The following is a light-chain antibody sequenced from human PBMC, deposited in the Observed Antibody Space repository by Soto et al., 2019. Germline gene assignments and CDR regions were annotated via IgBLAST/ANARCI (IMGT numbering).Light chain of an antibody. CDR2: GNN. Sequence: QSVLTQPPSVSGAPGQRVTISCSGTSSNIGAGYDVHWYHQLPGTAPKLLIFGNNNRPSGVPARFSASRSGTSASLAITGLQAEDEAGYYCRSFDTNLRGSVFGGGTKLTVL. V-gene: IGLV1-40*01. CDR3: RSFDTNLRGSV. J-gene: IGLJ3*02. CDR1: SSNIGAGYD.